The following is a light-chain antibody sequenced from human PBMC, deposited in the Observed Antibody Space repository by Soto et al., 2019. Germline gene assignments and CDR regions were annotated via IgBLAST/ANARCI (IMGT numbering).Light chain of an antibody. Sequence: DIQMTQSPSTLSASVGDRVTITCRASQSISSWLAWYQQKPGKAPKLLIYKASSLESGVPSRFSGSGSGTEFTLPLSSLQPDDFATYYCQQYNSFSWTVGQGTKVEIK. CDR2: KAS. CDR3: QQYNSFSWT. V-gene: IGKV1-5*03. J-gene: IGKJ1*01. CDR1: QSISSW.